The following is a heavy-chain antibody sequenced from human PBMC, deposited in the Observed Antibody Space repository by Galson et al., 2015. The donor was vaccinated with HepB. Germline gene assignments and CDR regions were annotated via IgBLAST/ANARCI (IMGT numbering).Heavy chain of an antibody. Sequence: SLRLSCAASGFTFSAYGMHWVRQAPGKGLDWVAGITYDGGSHYYADSVKGRVTISRDNLKNTLFLQMSSLRPEDTAVYNCAKVATRGQWLARWNFDYWGQGILVTVSS. V-gene: IGHV3-30*18. CDR3: AKVATRGQWLARWNFDY. D-gene: IGHD6-19*01. CDR1: GFTFSAYG. CDR2: ITYDGGSH. J-gene: IGHJ4*02.